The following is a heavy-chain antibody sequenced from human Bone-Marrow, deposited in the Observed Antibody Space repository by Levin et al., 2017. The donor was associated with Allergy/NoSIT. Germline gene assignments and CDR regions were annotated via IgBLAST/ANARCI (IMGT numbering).Heavy chain of an antibody. CDR1: GFTFGDSA. D-gene: IGHD3-10*01. CDR2: IRSKNYGETP. J-gene: IGHJ3*01. CDR3: SRPSGSGNYFAFDV. Sequence: GESLKISCTASGFTFGDSAVSWFRQAPGKGLEWLGFIRSKNYGETPEYDASVEGRFIISRDDSKNIGYLQMNSLKTEDTAVYYCSRPSGSGNYFAFDVWGQGTMVTVSS. V-gene: IGHV3-49*03.